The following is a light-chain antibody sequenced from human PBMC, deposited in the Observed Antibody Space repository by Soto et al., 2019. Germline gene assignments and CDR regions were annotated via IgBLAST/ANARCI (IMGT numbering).Light chain of an antibody. J-gene: IGLJ1*01. CDR3: NSFRVRHLYV. V-gene: IGLV2-14*01. Sequence: QSVLTQPASVSGSPGQTITISCTGTSSDIGGYNAVSWYQHHPGKAPKLIIYEVTHRPSGVSDRFSASKSGNTASLTISGLQAEDEADYYCNSFRVRHLYVFGTGTKVTVL. CDR1: SSDIGGYNA. CDR2: EVT.